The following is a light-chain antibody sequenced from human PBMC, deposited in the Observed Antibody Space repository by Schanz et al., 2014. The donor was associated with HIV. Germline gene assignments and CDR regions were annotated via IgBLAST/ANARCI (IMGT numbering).Light chain of an antibody. V-gene: IGLV2-14*03. CDR2: DFA. Sequence: QSALTQPASVSGSPGQSISISCTGTSSDLGRLNCVSWYQQHPGKAPKLVISDFANRPSGISPRFSASKSDNTASLTISGLQAEDEGDYYCCSYAGSSTPLVFGTGTKLTVL. CDR3: CSYAGSSTPLV. J-gene: IGLJ1*01. CDR1: SSDLGRLNC.